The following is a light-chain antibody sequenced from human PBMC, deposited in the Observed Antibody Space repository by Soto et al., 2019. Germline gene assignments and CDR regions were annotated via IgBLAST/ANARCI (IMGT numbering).Light chain of an antibody. CDR2: EVV. V-gene: IGLV2-8*01. J-gene: IGLJ3*02. CDR3: CSYGGSYTWV. CDR1: KSDIGVYDF. Sequence: QSALTQPPSASGSPGQSVTISCTGTKSDIGVYDFVSWYQHHPGKAPRLIIYEVVQRPSGVPDRFSGSKSGNTASLTISGLQADDEADYYCCSYGGSYTWVFGGGTQLTVL.